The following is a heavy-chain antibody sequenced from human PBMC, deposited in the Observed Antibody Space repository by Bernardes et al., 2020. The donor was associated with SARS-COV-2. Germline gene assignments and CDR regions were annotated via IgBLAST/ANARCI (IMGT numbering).Heavy chain of an antibody. V-gene: IGHV3-11*06. CDR1: GFTFSDYY. CDR3: ARGAGVVPAAIVSWYFDL. D-gene: IGHD2-2*02. CDR2: ISSSSSYT. J-gene: IGHJ2*01. Sequence: GGSLRLSCAASGFTFSDYYMSWIRQAPGKGLEWVSYISSSSSYTNYADSVKGRFTISRDNAKNSLYLQMNSLRAEDTAVYYCARGAGVVPAAIVSWYFDLWGRGTLVTVSS.